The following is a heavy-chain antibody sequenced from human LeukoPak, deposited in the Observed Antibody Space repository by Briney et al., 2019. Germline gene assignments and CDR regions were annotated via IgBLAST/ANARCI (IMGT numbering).Heavy chain of an antibody. Sequence: SETLSLTCSVSGDSISGYYWSWIRQPAGKGLEWIGRIYTSGSTNYNPSLKSRVTMSVDTSKNQFSLNLTSATAADTAVYYCARDARLAAAGTFDYWGQGTLVTVSS. V-gene: IGHV4-4*07. D-gene: IGHD6-13*01. CDR2: IYTSGST. J-gene: IGHJ4*02. CDR1: GDSISGYY. CDR3: ARDARLAAAGTFDY.